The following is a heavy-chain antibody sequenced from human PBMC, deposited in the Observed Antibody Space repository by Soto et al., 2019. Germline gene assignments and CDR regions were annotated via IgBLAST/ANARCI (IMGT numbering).Heavy chain of an antibody. J-gene: IGHJ5*02. D-gene: IGHD3-3*01. CDR2: ISPKNGNT. V-gene: IGHV1-18*04. Sequence: ASVKVSCKASGYSFSTYDISWLRQAPGQGPEWMGRISPKNGNTNYAQNFQDRVTMTADTSSSTAYMELRGLRSDDTAKYYCATSYDSGFDPWGQGTLVTVPS. CDR3: ATSYDSGFDP. CDR1: GYSFSTYD.